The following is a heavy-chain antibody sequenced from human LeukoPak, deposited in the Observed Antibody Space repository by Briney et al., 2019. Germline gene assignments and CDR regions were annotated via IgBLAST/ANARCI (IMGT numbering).Heavy chain of an antibody. D-gene: IGHD5-18*01. Sequence: ASETLSLTCTVSGGSISSGDYYWSWIRQPPGKGLEWIGYIYYSGSTYYNPSLKSRVTISVDTSKNQFSLKLSSVTTADTAVYYCARVYRYGSNWFDPWGQGTLDTVSS. CDR1: GGSISSGDYY. J-gene: IGHJ5*02. CDR3: ARVYRYGSNWFDP. V-gene: IGHV4-30-4*01. CDR2: IYYSGST.